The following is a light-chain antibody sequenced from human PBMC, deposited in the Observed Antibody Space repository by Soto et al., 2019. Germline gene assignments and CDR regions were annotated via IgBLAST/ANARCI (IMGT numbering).Light chain of an antibody. V-gene: IGLV2-14*01. CDR3: SSYTSSSTYV. CDR1: NSDVGGYNY. Sequence: QSALTQPASVSGSPGQTITISCTRTNSDVGGYNYVSRFQQHPGKAPKLMIFEVNNRPSGISIRFSGSKSANTASLTISRLQAEDEADYYCSSYTSSSTYVFGTGTKLTVL. CDR2: EVN. J-gene: IGLJ1*01.